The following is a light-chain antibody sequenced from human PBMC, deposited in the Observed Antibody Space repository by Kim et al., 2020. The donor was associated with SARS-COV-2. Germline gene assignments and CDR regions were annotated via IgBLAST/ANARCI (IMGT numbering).Light chain of an antibody. Sequence: GDRVTITCRASQSISSWLAWYQQKPGKAPKLLIYDASSLESGVPSRFSGSGSGTEFTLTISSLQPDDFATYYCQQYNSYSPQFGQGTKVEI. CDR1: QSISSW. CDR2: DAS. CDR3: QQYNSYSPQ. V-gene: IGKV1-5*01. J-gene: IGKJ1*01.